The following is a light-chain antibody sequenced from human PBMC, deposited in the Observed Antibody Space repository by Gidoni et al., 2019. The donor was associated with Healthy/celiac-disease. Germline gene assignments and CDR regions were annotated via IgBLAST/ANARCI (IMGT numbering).Light chain of an antibody. CDR1: QSISSW. V-gene: IGKV1-5*03. CDR2: KAS. J-gene: IGKJ1*01. Sequence: DIQMTQSPSTLSASVGDRVTITCRASQSISSWLAWYQQKPGKAPKLLIYKASSLESGVPSRFSGSGSGTEFTLTISSLPPDDFAPYYCQQYNSYPWTFGQGTKVEIK. CDR3: QQYNSYPWT.